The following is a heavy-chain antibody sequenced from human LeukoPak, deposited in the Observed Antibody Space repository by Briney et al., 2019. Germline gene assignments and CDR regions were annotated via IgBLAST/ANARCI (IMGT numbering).Heavy chain of an antibody. Sequence: SETLSLTCTVAGYSISSGYYWGWLRQSPGKGLEWIASIYHTGATHYHPSLKSRVSISVDTSNNQFSLRSTSATAADTAMYYCAREDGQLLWFGELLDGGAFDYWGQGTLVTVSS. CDR3: AREDGQLLWFGELLDGGAFDY. V-gene: IGHV4-38-2*02. CDR2: IYHTGAT. CDR1: GYSISSGYY. J-gene: IGHJ4*02. D-gene: IGHD3-10*01.